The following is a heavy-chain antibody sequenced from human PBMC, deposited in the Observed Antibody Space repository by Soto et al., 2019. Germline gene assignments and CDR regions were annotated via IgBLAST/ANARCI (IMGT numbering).Heavy chain of an antibody. J-gene: IGHJ4*02. CDR3: ARGYDSRAAAPFDY. CDR2: ISHNTNT. D-gene: IGHD3-22*01. CDR1: GGSFSDTY. V-gene: IGHV4-34*09. Sequence: TLSLTCAVYGGSFSDTYWNWFRQPPGKGLKWIGEISHNTNTIYNPSLMSRVTISVDMSKNQFSLKLSSVTAADTAVTYCARGYDSRAAAPFDYWGQGTRVTVAS.